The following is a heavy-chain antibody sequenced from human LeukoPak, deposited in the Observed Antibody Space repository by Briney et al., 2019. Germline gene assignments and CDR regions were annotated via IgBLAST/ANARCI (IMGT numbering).Heavy chain of an antibody. D-gene: IGHD3-10*01. J-gene: IGHJ4*02. CDR1: GGSISSGDYY. V-gene: IGHV4-30-4*01. CDR2: IYYSGST. CDR3: ARSFRGPWFGELLRAHVDY. Sequence: SETLPLTCTVSGGSISSGDYYWSWIRQPPGKGLEWIGYIYYSGSTYYNPSLKSRVTISVDTSKNQFSLKLSSVTAADTAVYYCARSFRGPWFGELLRAHVDYWGQGTLVTVSS.